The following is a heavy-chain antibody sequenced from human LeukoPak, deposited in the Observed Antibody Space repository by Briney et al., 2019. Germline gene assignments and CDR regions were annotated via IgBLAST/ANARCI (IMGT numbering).Heavy chain of an antibody. V-gene: IGHV3-30-3*01. D-gene: IGHD6-6*01. CDR3: ARDRGFSRIAARHHKNWFDP. J-gene: IGHJ5*02. CDR2: ISYDGSNK. CDR1: GFTFSSYA. Sequence: HPGGSLRLSCAASGFTFSSYAMPWVRQAPGKGLEWVAVISYDGSNKYYADSVKGRFTISRDNSKNTLYLQMNSLRAEDTAVYYCARDRGFSRIAARHHKNWFDPWGQGTLVTVSS.